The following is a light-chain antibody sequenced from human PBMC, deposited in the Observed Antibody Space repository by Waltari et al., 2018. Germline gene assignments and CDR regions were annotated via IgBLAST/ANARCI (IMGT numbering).Light chain of an antibody. CDR3: SSYTSSSLYV. CDR2: DVS. Sequence: QSALTQPASVSGSPGQSITISCTGTSSDVGGYNYVPWYQQHLGKAPKLMIYDVSKRPSGVSNRFSGSKSGNTASLTISGLQAEDEADYYCSSYTSSSLYVFGTGTKVTVL. V-gene: IGLV2-14*01. J-gene: IGLJ1*01. CDR1: SSDVGGYNY.